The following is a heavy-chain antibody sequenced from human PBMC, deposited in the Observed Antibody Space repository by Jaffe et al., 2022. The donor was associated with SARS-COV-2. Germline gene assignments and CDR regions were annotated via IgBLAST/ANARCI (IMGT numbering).Heavy chain of an antibody. Sequence: QVQLQESGPGLVKPSQTLSLTCTVSGGSISSGSYYWSWIRQPAGKGLEWIGRIYTSGSTNYNPSLKSRVTISVDTSKNQFSLKLSSVTAADTAVYYCARVLAVAGTYYYGMDVWGQGTTVTVSS. V-gene: IGHV4-61*02. D-gene: IGHD6-19*01. CDR3: ARVLAVAGTYYYGMDV. J-gene: IGHJ6*02. CDR1: GGSISSGSYY. CDR2: IYTSGST.